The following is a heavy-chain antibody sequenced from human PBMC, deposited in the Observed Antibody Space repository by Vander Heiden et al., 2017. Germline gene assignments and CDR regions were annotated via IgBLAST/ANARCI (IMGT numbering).Heavy chain of an antibody. V-gene: IGHV1-18*01. J-gene: IGHJ4*02. CDR2: ISAYNGNT. D-gene: IGHD3-22*01. CDR1: GYTFTSYG. Sequence: QVQLVQSGAEVKKPGASAKVSCKASGYTFTSYGISRVRQAPGQGLGWMGWISAYNGNTNYAQKLQGRVTMTTDTSTSTAYMELRSLRSDDTAVYYCARATYYYDSSGYCGDYWGQGTLVTVSS. CDR3: ARATYYYDSSGYCGDY.